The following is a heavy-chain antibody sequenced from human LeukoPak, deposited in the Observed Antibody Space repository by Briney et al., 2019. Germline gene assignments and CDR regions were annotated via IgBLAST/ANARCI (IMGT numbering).Heavy chain of an antibody. J-gene: IGHJ4*02. Sequence: PSETLSLTCTVSGGSISSSSYYWGWIRQPPGKGLEWIGSIYYSGSTYYNPSLKSRVTISVDTSKNQFSLKLSSVTAADTAVYYCARRATSSGWSFDYWGQGSQVTVSP. CDR1: GGSISSSSYY. CDR2: IYYSGST. CDR3: ARRATSSGWSFDY. V-gene: IGHV4-39*01. D-gene: IGHD6-19*01.